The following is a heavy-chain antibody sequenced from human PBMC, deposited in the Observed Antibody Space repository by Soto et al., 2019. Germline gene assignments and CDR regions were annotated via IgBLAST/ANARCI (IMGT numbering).Heavy chain of an antibody. J-gene: IGHJ4*02. Sequence: EVQLVESGGGLVKPGGSLRLSCAASGFTFSSYSMNWVRQAPGKGLEWVSSISSSSSYIYYADSVKGRFTISRDNAKNSLCLQMNSLRAEDTAVDYCARDKPGQWLVYFDYWGQGTLVTVSS. D-gene: IGHD6-19*01. V-gene: IGHV3-21*01. CDR1: GFTFSSYS. CDR3: ARDKPGQWLVYFDY. CDR2: ISSSSSYI.